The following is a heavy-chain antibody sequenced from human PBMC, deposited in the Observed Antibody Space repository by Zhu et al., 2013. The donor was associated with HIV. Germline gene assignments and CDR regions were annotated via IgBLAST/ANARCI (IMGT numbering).Heavy chain of an antibody. CDR3: VRDRRQWLTLEY. J-gene: IGHJ4*02. Sequence: QAQLVQSGAEVKKPGASVKVFCKASGYTFTGYYVHWVRQAPGQGLEWMGLINPNSGGTQYAQKFQGRVTMTRDTSITTAYMDLSRLRSDDTAVYYCVRDRRQWLTLEYWGLGTLVTVSS. CDR2: INPNSGGT. D-gene: IGHD6-19*01. CDR1: GYTFTGYY. V-gene: IGHV1-2*02.